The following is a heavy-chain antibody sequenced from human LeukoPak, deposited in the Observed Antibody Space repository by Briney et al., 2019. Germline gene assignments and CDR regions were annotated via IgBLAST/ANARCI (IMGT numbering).Heavy chain of an antibody. CDR3: ARDPMWGFGEAFFDY. J-gene: IGHJ4*02. CDR1: GFTFSSYA. D-gene: IGHD3-10*01. CDR2: VWHDGSNR. Sequence: PGGSLRLSCTAPGFTFSSYAIRWIRQAPGKGLEWVALVWHDGSNRYYADSVKGRFTISRDNSKNTLYLQMNSLRAEDTAVYYCARDPMWGFGEAFFDYWGQGTLVTVSS. V-gene: IGHV3-30*02.